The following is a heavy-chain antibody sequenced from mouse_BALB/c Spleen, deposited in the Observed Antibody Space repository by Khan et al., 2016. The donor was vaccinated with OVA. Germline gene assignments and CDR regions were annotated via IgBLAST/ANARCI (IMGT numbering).Heavy chain of an antibody. D-gene: IGHD1-1*01. V-gene: IGHV1-20*02. CDR3: ARIYGSDFDY. CDR1: GYSFTGYF. CDR2: INPHIGET. Sequence: VQLQQSGPELVKPGASVKISCKASGYSFTGYFMNWVMQSHGKSLEWIGRINPHIGETFYNPKFKGKATLTVDESSSTAHMELRSLASEDSAVYYCARIYGSDFDYWGQGTTRTVSS. J-gene: IGHJ2*01.